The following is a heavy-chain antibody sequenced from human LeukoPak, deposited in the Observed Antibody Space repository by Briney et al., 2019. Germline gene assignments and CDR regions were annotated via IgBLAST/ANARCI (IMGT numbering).Heavy chain of an antibody. CDR3: ARDDIRSGILASAGVRY. V-gene: IGHV3-30*04. J-gene: IGHJ4*02. D-gene: IGHD2-15*01. CDR1: GFTFSSYA. Sequence: PGRSLRLSCAASGFTFSSYAMHWVRQAPGKGLEWVAVISYDGSNKYYADSVKGRFTISRDNSNNTLYLQMNSLRAEDTAVYYCARDDIRSGILASAGVRYWGQGTLVTVSS. CDR2: ISYDGSNK.